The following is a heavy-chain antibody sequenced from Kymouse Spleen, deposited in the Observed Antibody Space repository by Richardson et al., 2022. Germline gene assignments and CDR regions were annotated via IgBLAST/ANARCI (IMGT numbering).Heavy chain of an antibody. V-gene: IGHV3-30*18. CDR3: AKDQEYSSSSVFDY. D-gene: IGHD6-6*01. J-gene: IGHJ4*02. CDR1: GFTFSSYG. CDR2: ISYDGSNK. Sequence: QVQLVESGGGVVQPGRSLRLSCAASGFTFSSYGMHWVRQAPGKGLEWVAVISYDGSNKYYADSVKGRFTISRDNSKNTLYLQMNSLRAEDTAVYYCAKDQEYSSSSVFDYWGQGTLVTVSS.